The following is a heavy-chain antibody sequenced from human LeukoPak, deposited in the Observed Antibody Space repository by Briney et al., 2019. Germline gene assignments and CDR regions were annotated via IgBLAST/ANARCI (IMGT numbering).Heavy chain of an antibody. CDR3: ARVVASTSIDS. J-gene: IGHJ4*02. CDR2: IFHSGSV. Sequence: SETLSLTCIVSGYSISSDYFWGLVRQPPGKGLEWIGSIFHSGSVYYNPSLKSRVTISVDPSKNRFSLKLTSVTAADTAVYYCARVVASTSIDSWGQGTLVTVSS. CDR1: GYSISSDYF. V-gene: IGHV4-38-2*02. D-gene: IGHD2-15*01.